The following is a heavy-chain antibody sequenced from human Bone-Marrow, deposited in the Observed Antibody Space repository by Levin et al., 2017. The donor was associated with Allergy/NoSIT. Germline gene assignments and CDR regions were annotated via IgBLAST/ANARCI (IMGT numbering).Heavy chain of an antibody. D-gene: IGHD2-21*02. CDR2: ISSSSSTI. V-gene: IGHV3-48*01. J-gene: IGHJ6*02. Sequence: SCAASGFTFSSYSMNWVRQAPGKGLEWVSYISSSSSTIYYADSVKGRFTISRDNAKNSLYLQMNSLRAEDTAVYYCARDLAVVVTTPYYYGMDVWGQGTTVTVSS. CDR1: GFTFSSYS. CDR3: ARDLAVVVTTPYYYGMDV.